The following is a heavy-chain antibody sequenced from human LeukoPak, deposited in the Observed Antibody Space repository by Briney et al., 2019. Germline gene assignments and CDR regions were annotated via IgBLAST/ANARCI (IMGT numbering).Heavy chain of an antibody. CDR1: GFTFSSYG. CDR2: IRYDGSNK. CDR3: AKERDTAVVTIDY. D-gene: IGHD5-18*01. Sequence: GGSLRLSCAASGFTFSSYGMHWVRQAPGKGREGVAFIRYDGSNKYYADSVKGRFTISRDNSKNTLYLQMNSLRAEDTAVYYCAKERDTAVVTIDYWGQGTLVTVSS. V-gene: IGHV3-30*02. J-gene: IGHJ4*02.